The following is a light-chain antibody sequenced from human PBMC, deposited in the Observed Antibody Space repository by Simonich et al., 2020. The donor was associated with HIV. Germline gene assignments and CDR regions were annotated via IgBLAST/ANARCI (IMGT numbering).Light chain of an antibody. CDR3: QQRSDWPIT. CDR1: QSVSSN. Sequence: EIVLTQSPATLSVSPGERATLSCRASQSVSSNLAWYQQKLGQAPRRLIYDASNMATGIPARFSGSGSGTDFTLTISSLDPGDFAVYYCQQRSDWPITFGQGTRLEIK. J-gene: IGKJ5*01. CDR2: DAS. V-gene: IGKV3-11*01.